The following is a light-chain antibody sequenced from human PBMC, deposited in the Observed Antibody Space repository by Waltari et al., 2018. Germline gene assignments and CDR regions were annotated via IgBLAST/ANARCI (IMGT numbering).Light chain of an antibody. CDR2: EVS. J-gene: IGLJ1*01. CDR3: SSYTSNSISWV. CDR1: NRDVGDYNY. V-gene: IGLV2-14*01. Sequence: QSALTQPASVSGSPGQSITIPCTGTNRDVGDYNYVSWYQQHPGKAPKLMIYEVSDRPSGVSNRFSGSKSGSTASLTISGLQAADEADYYCSSYTSNSISWVFGTGTKVTVL.